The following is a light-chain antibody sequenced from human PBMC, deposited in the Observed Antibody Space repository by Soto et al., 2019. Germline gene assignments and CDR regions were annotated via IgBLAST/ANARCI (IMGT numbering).Light chain of an antibody. CDR3: CSYAGYSTFV. J-gene: IGLJ1*01. Sequence: QSALTQPASVSGSPGQSITISCNGTSSDVGNYNLVSWYQQHPGKAPKVMIYEGSKRPSGVSNRFSGSKSGNTASLTISGLQAEDEADYYCCSYAGYSTFVFGTGTKVTVL. CDR1: SSDVGNYNL. CDR2: EGS. V-gene: IGLV2-23*01.